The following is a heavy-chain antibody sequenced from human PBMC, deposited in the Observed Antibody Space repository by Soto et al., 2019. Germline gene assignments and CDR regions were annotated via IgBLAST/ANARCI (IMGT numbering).Heavy chain of an antibody. V-gene: IGHV2-5*02. CDR2: IYWDDTK. CDR3: AHAYGGRSLS. Sequence: QITLKESGPTLVKPTQTLTLTCTFSGFSLGTDRVGVGWIRQPPGKALEWLAVIYWDDTKTYRPSLKSRLTITQDPSKNPVALTIRRMDPVDTATYYCAHAYGGRSLSWGQGTLVTVPS. D-gene: IGHD1-26*01. CDR1: GFSLGTDRVG. J-gene: IGHJ5*02.